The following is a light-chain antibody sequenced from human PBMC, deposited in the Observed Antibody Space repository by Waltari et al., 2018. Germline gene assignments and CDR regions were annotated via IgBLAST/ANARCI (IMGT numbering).Light chain of an antibody. CDR2: GAS. V-gene: IGKV3-20*01. CDR3: EQYGSSVMYT. J-gene: IGKJ2*01. Sequence: VLTQSPGPLSLSPGVRATLSCRASQSLTKKYLAWYQQKPGQAPRLLIYGASSRAAGIPDRFSGSGSGTDFTLTINILEPEDFAVDYFEQYGSSVMYTFGQGTKLEIK. CDR1: QSLTKKY.